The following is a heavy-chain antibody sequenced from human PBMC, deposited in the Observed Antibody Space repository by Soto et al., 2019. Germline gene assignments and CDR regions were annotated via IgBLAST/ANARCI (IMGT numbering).Heavy chain of an antibody. CDR3: TTAGMLAGFHVFIDP. J-gene: IGHJ5*02. CDR1: GFTFSNAW. CDR2: IKSKTDGGTT. Sequence: EVQLVESGGGLVKPGGSLRLSCAASGFTFSNAWMNWVRQAPGKGLEWVGRIKSKTDGGTTDYAAPVKGRFTISRDDSKNTLYLQMNSLKTEDTAVYYCTTAGMLAGFHVFIDPWGQGTLVTVSS. D-gene: IGHD3-10*01. V-gene: IGHV3-15*07.